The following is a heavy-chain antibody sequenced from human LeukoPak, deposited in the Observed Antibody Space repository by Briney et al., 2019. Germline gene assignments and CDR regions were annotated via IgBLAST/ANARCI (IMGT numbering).Heavy chain of an antibody. J-gene: IGHJ4*02. Sequence: SQTLSLTCTVSGGSISSGSYYWSWIRQPAGKGLEWIGSIYYSGSTYYNPSLKSRVTISVDTSKNQFSLKLSSVTAADTAVYYCARGAYYYDSSGYYEAFDYWGQGTLVTVSS. CDR2: IYYSGST. D-gene: IGHD3-22*01. V-gene: IGHV4-61*02. CDR1: GGSISSGSYY. CDR3: ARGAYYYDSSGYYEAFDY.